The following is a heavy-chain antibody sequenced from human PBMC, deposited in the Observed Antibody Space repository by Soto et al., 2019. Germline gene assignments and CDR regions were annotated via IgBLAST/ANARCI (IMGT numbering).Heavy chain of an antibody. V-gene: IGHV3-23*01. CDR2: ISGSGGST. CDR3: AKPTFGVVIMYYFDY. CDR1: GFTFSSYA. D-gene: IGHD3-3*01. Sequence: QPGGSLRLSCAASGFTFSSYAMSWVRQAPGKGLEWVSAISGSGGSTYYADSVKGRFTISRDNSKNTLYLQMNSLRAEDMAVYYCAKPTFGVVIMYYFDYWGQGTLVTVSS. J-gene: IGHJ4*02.